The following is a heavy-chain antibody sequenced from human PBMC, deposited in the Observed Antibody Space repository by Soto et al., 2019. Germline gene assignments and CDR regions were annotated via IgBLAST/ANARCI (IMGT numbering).Heavy chain of an antibody. D-gene: IGHD6-19*01. Sequence: SETLSLTCAVYGGSFSGSYWSWIRQAPGKGLEWIGEINQSGGINYNPSLKSRVAISIDTSKNQFSLRLSSVTAADTAVYYCATGSWQLRFDPWSQGTLVTVSS. CDR1: GGSFSGSY. V-gene: IGHV4-34*01. CDR2: INQSGGI. J-gene: IGHJ5*02. CDR3: ATGSWQLRFDP.